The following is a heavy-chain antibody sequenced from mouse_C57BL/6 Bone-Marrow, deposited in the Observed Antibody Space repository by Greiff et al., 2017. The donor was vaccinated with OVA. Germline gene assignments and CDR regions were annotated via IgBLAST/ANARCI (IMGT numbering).Heavy chain of an antibody. CDR3: ANDCYGSSYYAMDY. J-gene: IGHJ4*01. V-gene: IGHV1-72*01. D-gene: IGHD1-1*01. Sequence: VQLQQPGAELVKPGASVKLSCKASGYTFTSYWMHWVTQRPGRGLEWVGRIDPSSGGTKNNEKFKSKATLTVDKPTSTAYMQLSILTSEDSAFYYCANDCYGSSYYAMDYWGQGTSVTVSS. CDR2: IDPSSGGT. CDR1: GYTFTSYW.